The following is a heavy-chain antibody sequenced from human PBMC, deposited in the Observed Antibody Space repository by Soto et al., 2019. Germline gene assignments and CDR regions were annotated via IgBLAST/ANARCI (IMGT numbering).Heavy chain of an antibody. CDR2: IYYSGST. V-gene: IGHV4-59*01. D-gene: IGHD2-15*01. CDR3: ARSDDIVVVVAAPHFDY. CDR1: GGSISSYY. Sequence: PSETLSLTCTVSGGSISSYYWSWIRQPPGKGLEWIGYIYYSGSTNYNPSLKSRVTISVDTSKNQFSLKLSSVTAADTAVYYCARSDDIVVVVAAPHFDYWGQGTLVTVSS. J-gene: IGHJ4*02.